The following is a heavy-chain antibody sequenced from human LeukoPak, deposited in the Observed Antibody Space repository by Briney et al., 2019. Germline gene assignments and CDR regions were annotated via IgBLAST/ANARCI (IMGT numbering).Heavy chain of an antibody. V-gene: IGHV4-38-2*02. J-gene: IGHJ5*02. CDR1: GYSISSGYY. D-gene: IGHD2-15*01. CDR3: ARGRCSGGSCNRGRNWFDP. Sequence: PSETLSLTCTVSGYSISSGYYWGWIRQPPGKGLEWIGEINHSGSTNYNPSLKSRVTISVDTSKNQFSLKLSSVTAADTAVYYCARGRCSGGSCNRGRNWFDPWGQGTLVTVSS. CDR2: INHSGST.